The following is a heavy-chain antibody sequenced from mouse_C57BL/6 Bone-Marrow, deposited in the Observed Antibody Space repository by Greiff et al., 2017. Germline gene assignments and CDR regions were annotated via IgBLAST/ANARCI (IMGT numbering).Heavy chain of an antibody. V-gene: IGHV1-69*01. J-gene: IGHJ4*01. D-gene: IGHD2-3*01. Sequence: QVQLQQPGAELVMPGASVKLSCKASGYTFTSYWMHWVKQRPGQGLEWIGEIDPSDSYTNYNQKFKGKSTLTVDKSSSTAYMQLSSLTSVDSAVYYCARSDGFYAMDYWGQGTSVTVSS. CDR1: GYTFTSYW. CDR2: IDPSDSYT. CDR3: ARSDGFYAMDY.